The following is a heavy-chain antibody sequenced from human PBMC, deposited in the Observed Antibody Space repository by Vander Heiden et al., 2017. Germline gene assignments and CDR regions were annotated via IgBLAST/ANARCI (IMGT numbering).Heavy chain of an antibody. CDR3: ARDRMGSYPN. J-gene: IGHJ4*02. CDR2: ANNMAYSYTT. D-gene: IGHD3-10*01. Sequence: EVQLVESGGGLVQPGGSLRLSCAASGFTFSDHDMDWVRQAPGKGLEWMGRANNMAYSYTTEYAASVKGRFSISRDDSKNSVYLQMNSLKTEDTAVYYCARDRMGSYPNWGQGTLVTVSS. CDR1: GFTFSDHD. V-gene: IGHV3-72*01.